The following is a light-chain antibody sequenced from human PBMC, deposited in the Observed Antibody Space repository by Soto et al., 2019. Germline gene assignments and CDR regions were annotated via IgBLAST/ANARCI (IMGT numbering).Light chain of an antibody. V-gene: IGKV4-1*01. CDR1: QSVLYNSDNKNY. CDR3: QQYYTTLS. J-gene: IGKJ4*01. Sequence: DIVMTQSPDSLAVSLGERATINCKSSQSVLYNSDNKNYLAWYQQKAGQPPKLLIYWASTRDSGVPDRFSGSGSGAYFTLTINNPQAEDVAVYYCQQYYTTLSFGGGTKVEIK. CDR2: WAS.